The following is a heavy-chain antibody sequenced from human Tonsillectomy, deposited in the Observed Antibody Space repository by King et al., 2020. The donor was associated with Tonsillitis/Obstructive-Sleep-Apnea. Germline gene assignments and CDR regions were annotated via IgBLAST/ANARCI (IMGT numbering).Heavy chain of an antibody. CDR3: ARGLRRWPTAWYFDL. CDR2: IYYSGST. CDR1: GGSISSYY. J-gene: IGHJ2*01. V-gene: IGHV4-59*01. Sequence: QLQESGPGLVKPSETLSLTCTVSGGSISSYYWSWIRQPPGKGLEWIGYIYYSGSTNYNPSLKSRVTILVDTSKNQFSLKLSSVTAADTAVYYCARGLRRWPTAWYFDLWGRGTLVTVSS. D-gene: IGHD4-23*01.